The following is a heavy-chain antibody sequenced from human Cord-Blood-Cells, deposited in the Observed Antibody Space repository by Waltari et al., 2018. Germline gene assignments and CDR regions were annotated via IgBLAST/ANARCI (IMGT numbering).Heavy chain of an antibody. CDR1: GGSISSGDYY. CDR3: ARETAEFGDYVGWFDP. Sequence: QVQLQESGPGLVKPSQTLSLTCTVSGGSISSGDYYWSWIRQPPGKGLEWIGYNYYSGGTYYTPSLMSRVTISVDTSQNQFSRKLRSVTAADTAVYYCARETAEFGDYVGWFDPWGQGTLVTVSS. D-gene: IGHD4-17*01. V-gene: IGHV4-30-4*08. CDR2: NYYSGGT. J-gene: IGHJ5*02.